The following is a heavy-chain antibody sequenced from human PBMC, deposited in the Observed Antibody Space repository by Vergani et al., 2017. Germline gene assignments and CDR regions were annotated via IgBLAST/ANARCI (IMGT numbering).Heavy chain of an antibody. CDR2: ISAYNGNT. D-gene: IGHD6-19*01. CDR3: ARDLPGGQWLVKGAFDI. Sequence: QVQLVQSGAEVKKPGASVKVSCKASGYTFTSYGISWVRQATGQGLEWMGRISAYNGNTNYAQKLQGRVTMTTDTSTSTAYMELRSLRSDDTAVYYCARDLPGGQWLVKGAFDIWGQGTMVTVSS. J-gene: IGHJ3*02. CDR1: GYTFTSYG. V-gene: IGHV1-18*01.